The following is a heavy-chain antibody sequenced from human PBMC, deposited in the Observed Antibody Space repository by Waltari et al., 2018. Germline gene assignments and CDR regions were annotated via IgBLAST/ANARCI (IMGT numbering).Heavy chain of an antibody. CDR1: GYTFTSYY. CDR2: INPRGGST. CDR3: ARGAAVTFGGVIAQY. D-gene: IGHD3-16*02. Sequence: QVQLVQSGAEVKKPGASVKVSCKASGYTFTSYYMHWVRQAPGQGLEWMGIINPRGGSTSYAQKFQGRVTMTRDTSTSTVYMERSSLRSEDTAVYYCARGAAVTFGGVIAQYWGQGTLVTVSS. J-gene: IGHJ4*02. V-gene: IGHV1-46*01.